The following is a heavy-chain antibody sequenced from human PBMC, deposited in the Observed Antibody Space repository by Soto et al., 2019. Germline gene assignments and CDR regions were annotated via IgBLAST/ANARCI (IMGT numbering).Heavy chain of an antibody. D-gene: IGHD6-13*01. CDR3: AKDNIAAAGPLGGYFDY. V-gene: IGHV3-23*01. Sequence: GGSLRLSCAASGFTFSSYAMSWVRQAPGKGLEWVSAISGSGGSTYYADSVKGRFTISRDNSKNTLYLQMNSLRAEDTAVYYCAKDNIAAAGPLGGYFDYWGQGTLVTVSS. CDR1: GFTFSSYA. J-gene: IGHJ4*02. CDR2: ISGSGGST.